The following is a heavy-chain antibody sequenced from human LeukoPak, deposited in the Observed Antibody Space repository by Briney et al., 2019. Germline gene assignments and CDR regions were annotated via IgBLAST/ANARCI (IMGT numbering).Heavy chain of an antibody. V-gene: IGHV3-30*04. CDR1: GFTFSSYA. Sequence: GGSLRLSCAASGFTFSSYAMHWVRRAPGKGLEWVAVISYDGSNKYYADSVKGRFTISRDNSKNTLYLQMNSLRAEDTAVYYCARGHDYYDSSGYYYFDYWGQGTLVTVSS. CDR3: ARGHDYYDSSGYYYFDY. D-gene: IGHD3-22*01. CDR2: ISYDGSNK. J-gene: IGHJ4*02.